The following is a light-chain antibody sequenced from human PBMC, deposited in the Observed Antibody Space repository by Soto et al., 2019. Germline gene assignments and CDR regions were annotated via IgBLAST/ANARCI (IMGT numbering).Light chain of an antibody. CDR3: HQPYVPLYT. J-gene: IGKJ2*01. CDR1: QSISSY. Sequence: DIQMTQSPSSLSASVGDRVTITCRASQSISSYLNWYQQKPGKAPKLLIYAASTLQSGVPSRFSGSGSGTVSPPTTSSLNPEDFQTYFCHQPYVPLYTFGRGPKLEIK. CDR2: AAS. V-gene: IGKV1-39*01.